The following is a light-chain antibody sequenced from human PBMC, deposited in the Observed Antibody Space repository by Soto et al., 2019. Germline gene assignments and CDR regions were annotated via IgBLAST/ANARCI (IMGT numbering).Light chain of an antibody. CDR2: EVS. Sequence: QSALTQPASVSGYPGQSITISCTGTSSDVGGYNYVSWYQQHPGKAPKLMIYEVSNRPSGVSNRFSGSKSGNTASLTISGLQAEDEADYYCSSYTSSSTYDFGTGTKVTVL. CDR3: SSYTSSSTYD. V-gene: IGLV2-14*01. J-gene: IGLJ1*01. CDR1: SSDVGGYNY.